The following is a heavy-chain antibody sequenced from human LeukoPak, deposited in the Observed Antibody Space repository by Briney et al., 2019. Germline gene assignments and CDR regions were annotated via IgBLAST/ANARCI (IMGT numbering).Heavy chain of an antibody. CDR1: GSTFSRSY. D-gene: IGHD3-10*01. CDR3: AKVTGTPITMVRGVNDY. CDR2: MRLAGSVT. J-gene: IGHJ4*02. Sequence: GGSLRLSCAASGSTFSRSYMGWVRQAPGKGLEWVALMRLAGSVTYYVESVKGRFTISRDNSKNTLYLQMNSLRAEDTAVYYCAKVTGTPITMVRGVNDYWGQGTLVTVSS. V-gene: IGHV3-7*03.